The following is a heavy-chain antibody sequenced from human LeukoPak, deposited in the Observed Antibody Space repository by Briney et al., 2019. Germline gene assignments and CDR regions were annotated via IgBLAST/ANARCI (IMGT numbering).Heavy chain of an antibody. V-gene: IGHV3-21*04. Sequence: GGSLRLSCAASGFTFSSYSMNWVRQAPGKGLEWVSSISTSSSYINYADAVKGRFTISRDNSKNTLYLQMNSLRAEDTAVYYCARRSGIAVAGAFDYWGQGTLVTVSS. J-gene: IGHJ4*02. CDR1: GFTFSSYS. CDR2: ISTSSSYI. CDR3: ARRSGIAVAGAFDY. D-gene: IGHD6-19*01.